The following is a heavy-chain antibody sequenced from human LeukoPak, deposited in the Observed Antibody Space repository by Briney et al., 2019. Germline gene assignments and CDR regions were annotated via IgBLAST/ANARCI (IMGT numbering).Heavy chain of an antibody. D-gene: IGHD3-22*01. Sequence: GGSLRLSCAASGFTFSDYYMSWIRQAPGKGLEWVSYISSSGSTIYYADSVKGRFTISRDNAKNSLYLQMNSLRAEDTAVYYCARTSGYYDSSGSADAFDIWGQGTMVTVSS. CDR3: ARTSGYYDSSGSADAFDI. J-gene: IGHJ3*02. CDR2: ISSSGSTI. V-gene: IGHV3-11*04. CDR1: GFTFSDYY.